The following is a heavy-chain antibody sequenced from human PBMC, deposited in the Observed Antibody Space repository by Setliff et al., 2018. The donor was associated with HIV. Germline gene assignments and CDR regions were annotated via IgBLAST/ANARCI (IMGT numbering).Heavy chain of an antibody. J-gene: IGHJ3*02. V-gene: IGHV4-59*01. CDR2: IYYSGST. D-gene: IGHD2-15*01. Sequence: PSETLSLTCTVSGGSISSYYWSWIRQPPGKGLEWIGYIYYSGSTNYNPSLKSRVTISVDTYKNQFSLKLSSVTAAATAVYYCARNPCSGGSCPDAFDIWGQATMVTV. CDR3: ARNPCSGGSCPDAFDI. CDR1: GGSISSYY.